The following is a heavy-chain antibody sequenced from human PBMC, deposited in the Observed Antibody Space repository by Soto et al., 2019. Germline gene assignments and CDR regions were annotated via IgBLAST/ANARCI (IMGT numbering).Heavy chain of an antibody. CDR2: IIPIFGTA. D-gene: IGHD5-12*01. V-gene: IGHV1-69*06. CDR3: ARGGYDNDYYYYGMDV. Sequence: QVQLVQSGAEVKKPGSSVKVSCKASGGTFSSYAISWVRQAPAQGLEWMGGIIPIFGTANYAQKFQGRVTITADKSTSTAYMELSSLRSEDTAVYYCARGGYDNDYYYYGMDVWGQGTTVTVSS. CDR1: GGTFSSYA. J-gene: IGHJ6*02.